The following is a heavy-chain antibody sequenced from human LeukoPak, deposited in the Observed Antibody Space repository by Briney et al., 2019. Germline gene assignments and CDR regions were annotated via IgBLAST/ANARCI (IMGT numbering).Heavy chain of an antibody. D-gene: IGHD5-18*01. CDR1: GFSLTTGGKC. CDR2: IDWDDDK. J-gene: IGHJ3*02. CDR3: ARGDTALMGDAFDI. Sequence: SGPTLVNPTQTLTLTCTFSGFSLTTGGKCVSWIRQPPGKALEWLARIDWDDDKYYSTSLKTRLTISKDTSNNQVVLTMTNMDPVDTATYYCARGDTALMGDAFDIWGQGTMVTVSS. V-gene: IGHV2-70*11.